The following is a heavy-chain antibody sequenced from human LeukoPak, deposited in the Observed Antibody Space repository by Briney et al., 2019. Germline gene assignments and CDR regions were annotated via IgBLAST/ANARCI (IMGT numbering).Heavy chain of an antibody. CDR2: IRYDGSNK. CDR3: AKDLIVVVPAAIRIFEEYYYYYMDV. V-gene: IGHV3-30*02. Sequence: GGSLRLSCAASGFTFSSYGMHWVRQAPGKGLEWAAFIRYDGSNKYYADSVKGRFTIPRDNSKNTLYLQMNSLRAEDTAVYYCAKDLIVVVPAAIRIFEEYYYYYMDVWGKGTTVTVSS. CDR1: GFTFSSYG. D-gene: IGHD2-2*01. J-gene: IGHJ6*03.